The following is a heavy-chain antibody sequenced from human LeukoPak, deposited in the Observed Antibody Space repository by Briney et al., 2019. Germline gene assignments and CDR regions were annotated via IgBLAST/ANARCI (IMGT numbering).Heavy chain of an antibody. V-gene: IGHV1-2*02. D-gene: IGHD3-22*01. Sequence: ASVKVSCKASVYTFTGYYMHWVRQAPGQGLEWMGWIDPNSGGTNYAQKFQGRVTMNRDTSISTAYMELSRLRSDDTAVYYCARVGIEITMIVVDGHGWFDPWGQGTLVTVSS. CDR2: IDPNSGGT. CDR3: ARVGIEITMIVVDGHGWFDP. J-gene: IGHJ5*02. CDR1: VYTFTGYY.